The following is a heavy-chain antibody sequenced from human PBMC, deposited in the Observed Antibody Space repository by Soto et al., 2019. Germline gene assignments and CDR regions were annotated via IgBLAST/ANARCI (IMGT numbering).Heavy chain of an antibody. Sequence: QVQLQESGPGLVKPSQTLSLTCTVSGGSISSGGYYWSWIRQHPGKGLEWIGYIYYSGSTYYNPSLKSRVTISVDTSKNPFSLKLSSVTAADTAVYYCARGSTIFGVVPPNYYGMDVWGQGTTVTVSS. J-gene: IGHJ6*02. CDR1: GGSISSGGYY. CDR3: ARGSTIFGVVPPNYYGMDV. CDR2: IYYSGST. D-gene: IGHD3-3*01. V-gene: IGHV4-31*03.